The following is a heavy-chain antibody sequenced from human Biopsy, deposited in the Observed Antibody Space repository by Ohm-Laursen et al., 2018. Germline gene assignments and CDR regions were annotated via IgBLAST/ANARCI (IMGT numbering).Heavy chain of an antibody. Sequence: SVKVSCKAPEGTFSNYGVNWVRQAPGQGLEWLGGNIPILGTGNYAQKFQDRVTVAADTSTSTATMELRSLRSDDTAVYYCATKLTGYFHHWGQGTLIIVSS. CDR1: EGTFSNYG. V-gene: IGHV1-69*06. CDR2: NIPILGTG. J-gene: IGHJ1*01. CDR3: ATKLTGYFHH. D-gene: IGHD3-9*01.